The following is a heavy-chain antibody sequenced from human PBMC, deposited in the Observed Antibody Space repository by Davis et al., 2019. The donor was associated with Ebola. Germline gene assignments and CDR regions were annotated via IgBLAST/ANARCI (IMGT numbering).Heavy chain of an antibody. CDR2: IIPIFGTA. V-gene: IGHV1-69*13. CDR3: AREKFGTFDY. D-gene: IGHD6-13*01. Sequence: AASVKVSCKASGYTFTSYGISWVRQAPGQGLEWMGGIIPIFGTANYAQKFQGRVTITADESTSTAYMELSSLRSEDTAVYYCAREKFGTFDYWGQGTLVTVSS. J-gene: IGHJ4*02. CDR1: GYTFTSYG.